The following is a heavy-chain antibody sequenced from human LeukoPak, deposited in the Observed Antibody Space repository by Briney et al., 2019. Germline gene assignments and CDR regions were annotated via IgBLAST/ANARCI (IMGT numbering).Heavy chain of an antibody. D-gene: IGHD3-10*01. CDR3: TRLDTGVGGY. CDR2: IRSKANSYAT. CDR1: GFTFSGSA. V-gene: IGHV3-73*01. Sequence: GGSLRLSCAASGFTFSGSAMHWVRQASGKGLEWVGRIRSKANSYATAYAASVKGRFTISRDDPKNTAYLQMNSLKTEDTAVYYCTRLDTGVGGYWGQGTLVTVSS. J-gene: IGHJ4*02.